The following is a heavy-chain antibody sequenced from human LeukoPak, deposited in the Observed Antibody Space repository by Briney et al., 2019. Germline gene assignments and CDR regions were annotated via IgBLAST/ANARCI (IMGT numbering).Heavy chain of an antibody. V-gene: IGHV4-59*06. CDR3: AKKSMPAGVFDY. CDR1: GGSISSYY. Sequence: SETLSLTCTVSGGSISSYYWSWIRQHPGKGLEWIGYIYYSGSTYYNPSLKSRVTISVDTSKNQFSLKLSSVTAADTAVYYCAKKSMPAGVFDYWGKEPLVTVSS. J-gene: IGHJ4*02. CDR2: IYYSGST. D-gene: IGHD3-10*01.